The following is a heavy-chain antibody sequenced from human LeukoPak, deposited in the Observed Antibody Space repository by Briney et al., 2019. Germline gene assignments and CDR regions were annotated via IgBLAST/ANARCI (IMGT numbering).Heavy chain of an antibody. CDR3: ARDNDLLRYFDWPLDY. D-gene: IGHD3-9*01. V-gene: IGHV3-30-3*01. CDR2: ISYDGSNK. Sequence: GRSLRLSCAASGFTFSSYAMHWVRQAPGKGLEWVAVISYDGSNKYYADSVKGRFTISRDNAKNSLYLQMNSLRAEDTAVYYCARDNDLLRYFDWPLDYWGQGTLVTVSS. J-gene: IGHJ4*02. CDR1: GFTFSSYA.